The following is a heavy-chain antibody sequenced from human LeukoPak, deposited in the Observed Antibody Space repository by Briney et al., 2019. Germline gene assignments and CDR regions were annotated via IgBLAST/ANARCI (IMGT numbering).Heavy chain of an antibody. CDR3: AKTPLYGGGPPQY. V-gene: IGHV3-23*01. Sequence: GGSLRLSCAASGFTLSYYSMNWVRQAPGKGLEWVSAISGSGGSTYYADSVKGRFTISRDNSKNTLYLQMNSLRAEDTAVYYCAKTPLYGGGPPQYWGQGTLVTVSS. CDR1: GFTLSYYS. D-gene: IGHD3-16*01. CDR2: ISGSGGST. J-gene: IGHJ4*02.